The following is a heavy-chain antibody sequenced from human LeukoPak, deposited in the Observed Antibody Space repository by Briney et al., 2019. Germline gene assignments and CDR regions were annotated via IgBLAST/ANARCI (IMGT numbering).Heavy chain of an antibody. V-gene: IGHV3-48*03. CDR2: ISGSGIK. Sequence: GSLRLSCAASRLTFSSYEMNWVRQAPGKGLEWVSYISGSGIKHYADSVKGRFTISRDNAKNSLYLQMNSLRVEDTAVYYCAREDTGVAFDIWGQGTTVTV. J-gene: IGHJ3*02. D-gene: IGHD2-8*01. CDR1: RLTFSSYE. CDR3: AREDTGVAFDI.